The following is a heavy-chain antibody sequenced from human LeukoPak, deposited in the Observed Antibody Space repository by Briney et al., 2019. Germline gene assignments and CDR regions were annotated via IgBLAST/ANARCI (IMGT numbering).Heavy chain of an antibody. CDR2: INTNTGNP. D-gene: IGHD6-19*01. CDR1: GYTFTSYA. Sequence: GASVKVSCKASGYTFTSYAMNWVRQAPGQGLEWMGWINTNTGNPTYAQGFTGRFVFSLDTSVSTAYLQISSLKAEDTAVYYCARDPFIAVAGDDAFDIWGQGTMVTVSS. V-gene: IGHV7-4-1*02. CDR3: ARDPFIAVAGDDAFDI. J-gene: IGHJ3*02.